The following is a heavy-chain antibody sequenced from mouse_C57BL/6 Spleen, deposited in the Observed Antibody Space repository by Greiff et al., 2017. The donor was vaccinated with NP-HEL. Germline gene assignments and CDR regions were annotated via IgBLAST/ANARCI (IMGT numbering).Heavy chain of an antibody. CDR3: AREGYGSSYDY. D-gene: IGHD1-1*01. V-gene: IGHV1-54*01. Sequence: VQLVESGAELVRPGTSVKVSCKASGYAFTNYLIEWVKQRPGQGLEWIGVINPGSGGTNYNEKFKGKATLTADKSSSTAYMQLSSLTSEDAAVYFCAREGYGSSYDYWGQGTTLTVSS. J-gene: IGHJ2*01. CDR1: GYAFTNYL. CDR2: INPGSGGT.